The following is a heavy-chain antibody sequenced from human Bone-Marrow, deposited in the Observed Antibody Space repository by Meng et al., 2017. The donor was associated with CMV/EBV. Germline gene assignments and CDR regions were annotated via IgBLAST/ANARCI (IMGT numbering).Heavy chain of an antibody. CDR3: ARAEPGIAAAGFDY. CDR2: INPNSGAT. Sequence: ASVKVSCKASGYTFTGYYLHWVRQAPGQGLEWMGWINPNSGATNYAQKFQGRVTMTRDTSISTAYMELSRLRSDDTAVYYCARAEPGIAAAGFDYWGQGTLVTVYS. V-gene: IGHV1-2*02. D-gene: IGHD6-13*01. J-gene: IGHJ4*02. CDR1: GYTFTGYY.